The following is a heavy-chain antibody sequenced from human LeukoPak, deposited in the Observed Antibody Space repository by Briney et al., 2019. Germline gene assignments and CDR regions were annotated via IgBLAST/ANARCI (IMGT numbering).Heavy chain of an antibody. CDR3: ARDHYYDFWSGYEYYYYYMDV. CDR2: INWNGGST. D-gene: IGHD3-3*01. CDR1: GFTFDDYA. Sequence: GRSLRLSCAASGFTFDDYAMHWVRQAPGKGLEWVSGINWNGGSTGYADSVKGRFTISRDNAKNSLYLQMNSLRAEDTALYYCARDHYYDFWSGYEYYYYYMDVWGKGTTVTVSS. J-gene: IGHJ6*03. V-gene: IGHV3-20*04.